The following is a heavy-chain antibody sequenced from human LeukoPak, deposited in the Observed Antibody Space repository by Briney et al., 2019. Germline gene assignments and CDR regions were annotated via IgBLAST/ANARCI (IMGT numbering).Heavy chain of an antibody. V-gene: IGHV3-23*01. J-gene: IGHJ4*02. D-gene: IGHD2-2*01. CDR3: AKHFIVVVPAASFDY. CDR1: GFTFSSYA. CDR2: ISGSGGST. Sequence: GGSLRLSCAASGFTFSSYAMSWVRQAPGKGLEWVSAISGSGGSTYYADSVKGRFTISRDNSKNTLYLEMNSLRAEDTAVYYCAKHFIVVVPAASFDYWGQGTLVTVSS.